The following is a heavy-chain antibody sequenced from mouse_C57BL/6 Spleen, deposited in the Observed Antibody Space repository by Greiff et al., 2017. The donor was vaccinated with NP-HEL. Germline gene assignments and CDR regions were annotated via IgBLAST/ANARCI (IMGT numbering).Heavy chain of an antibody. CDR2: IWSGGST. CDR3: ARNGGYDGRRFDY. V-gene: IGHV2-2*01. J-gene: IGHJ2*01. Sequence: VQLKESGPGLVQPSQSLSITCTVSGFSLTSYGVHWVRQSPGKGLEWLGVIWSGGSTDYNAAFISRLSISKDNSKSQVFFKMDSLQADDTAIYYCARNGGYDGRRFDYWGQGTTLTVSS. CDR1: GFSLTSYG. D-gene: IGHD2-2*01.